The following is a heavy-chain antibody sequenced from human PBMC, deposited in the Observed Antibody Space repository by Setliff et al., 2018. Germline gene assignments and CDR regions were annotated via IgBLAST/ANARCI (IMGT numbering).Heavy chain of an antibody. Sequence: GASVKVSCKASGYTFSSYSMHWVRQAPGQRLEWMGWINAAXENTKYSXXFQGRLTITRDTSANTAYMELSSLRSEDTALYYCARYNWNTNWFDPWGQGTLVTVSS. D-gene: IGHD1-20*01. V-gene: IGHV1-3*01. J-gene: IGHJ5*02. CDR1: GYTFSSYS. CDR2: INAAXENT. CDR3: ARYNWNTNWFDP.